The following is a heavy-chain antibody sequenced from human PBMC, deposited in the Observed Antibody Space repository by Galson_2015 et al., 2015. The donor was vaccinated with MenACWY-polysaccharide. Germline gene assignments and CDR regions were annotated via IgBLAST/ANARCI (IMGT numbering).Heavy chain of an antibody. V-gene: IGHV3-7*01. CDR3: ARGHYGTDV. CDR2: IKKDGSEK. Sequence: SLRLSCAASGFKFSNYWMTWVRQAPGKGLEWVANIKKDGSEKHYVDSVKGRFTISRDNALYLQMNSLRAEDTAVYFCARGHYGTDVWGQGTTVPVSS. CDR1: GFKFSNYW. J-gene: IGHJ6*02.